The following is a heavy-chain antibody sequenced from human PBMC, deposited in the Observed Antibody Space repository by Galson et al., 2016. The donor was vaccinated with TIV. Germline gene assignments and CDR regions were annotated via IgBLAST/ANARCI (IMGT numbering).Heavy chain of an antibody. CDR1: GFSFQNYA. Sequence: SLRLSCANSGFSFQNYAIHWVRQAPGKGLEWVSGIDWNGENIGYADSVRGRFTISRDNPKNTLYLQMSSLRAEDTAVYLCAKMDSSGFDYVRRFDYWGQGTLVTVSS. V-gene: IGHV3-9*01. CDR3: AKMDSSGFDYVRRFDY. D-gene: IGHD3-22*01. J-gene: IGHJ4*02. CDR2: IDWNGENI.